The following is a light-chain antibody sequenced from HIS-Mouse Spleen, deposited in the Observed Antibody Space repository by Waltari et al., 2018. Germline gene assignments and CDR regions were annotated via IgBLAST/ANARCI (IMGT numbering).Light chain of an antibody. CDR1: SSGGGGCNY. J-gene: IGLJ2*01. Sequence: QSALTQPPSASGSPGQSVTIPCPGTSSGGGGCNYVSWYQQRPGKAPKLMIYEVSKRPSGVPDRFSGSKSGNTASLTVSGLQAEDEADYYCSSYAGSNNLVFGGGTKLTVL. CDR2: EVS. CDR3: SSYAGSNNLV. V-gene: IGLV2-8*01.